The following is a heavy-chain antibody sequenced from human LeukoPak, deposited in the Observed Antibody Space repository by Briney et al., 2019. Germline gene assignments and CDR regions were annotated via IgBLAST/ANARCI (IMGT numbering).Heavy chain of an antibody. CDR2: IYYSGST. D-gene: IGHD3-22*01. Sequence: SQTLSLACTVSGGSISSGDYYWSWIRQPPGKGLEWIGYIYYSGSTYYNPSLKSRVTISVDTSKNQFSLKLSSVTAADTAVYYCARVGSYYYDSSGNPLADAFDIWGQGTMVTVSS. CDR1: GGSISSGDYY. V-gene: IGHV4-30-4*01. J-gene: IGHJ3*02. CDR3: ARVGSYYYDSSGNPLADAFDI.